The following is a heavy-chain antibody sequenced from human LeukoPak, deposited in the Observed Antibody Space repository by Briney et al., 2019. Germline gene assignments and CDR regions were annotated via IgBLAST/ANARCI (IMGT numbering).Heavy chain of an antibody. Sequence: PGGSLRLSCAASGFTFSSYEMNWVRQAPGKGLEWVSYISSSGSTIYYADSVKGRFTISRDNAKNSLYLQMNSLRAEDTAVYYCARGRGDNGGYRYYYYYYMDVWGKGTTVTISS. D-gene: IGHD4-17*01. CDR1: GFTFSSYE. J-gene: IGHJ6*03. V-gene: IGHV3-48*03. CDR2: ISSSGSTI. CDR3: ARGRGDNGGYRYYYYYYMDV.